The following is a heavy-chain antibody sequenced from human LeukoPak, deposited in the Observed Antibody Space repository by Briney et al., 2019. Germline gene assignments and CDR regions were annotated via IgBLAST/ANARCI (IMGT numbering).Heavy chain of an antibody. J-gene: IGHJ6*03. Sequence: PGGSLRLSCAASGFAFNTAWMTWVRQAPGKGLEWIGYIYYTGSTNYNPSLKSRVTISVDTYKNQFSLNLNSVTAADTAEYYCARAPGSAYYPYYYMDVWGKGTTVTVSS. V-gene: IGHV4-59*01. CDR2: IYYTGST. CDR1: GFAFNTAW. CDR3: ARAPGSAYYPYYYMDV. D-gene: IGHD6-19*01.